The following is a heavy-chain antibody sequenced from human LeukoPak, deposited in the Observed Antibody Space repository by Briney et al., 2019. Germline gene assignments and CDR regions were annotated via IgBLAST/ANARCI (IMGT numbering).Heavy chain of an antibody. CDR3: ARRTISDDWYFDL. D-gene: IGHD3-9*01. CDR2: IYPGDSDT. Sequence: GESLKISCKGSGYSFTNYWIGWARQMPGKGLEWMGIIYPGDSDTRCSPSFQGQVTISVDKSISTAYLQWSSLKASDTAMFYCARRTISDDWYFDLWGRGTLLTVRS. V-gene: IGHV5-51*01. J-gene: IGHJ2*01. CDR1: GYSFTNYW.